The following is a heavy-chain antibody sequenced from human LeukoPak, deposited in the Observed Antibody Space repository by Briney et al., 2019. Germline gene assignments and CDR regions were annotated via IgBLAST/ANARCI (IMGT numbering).Heavy chain of an antibody. V-gene: IGHV3-21*01. Sequence: GGSLRLSCAASGFTFSSYSMNWVRQAPGKGLEWVSSINSSSSYIYYADSVKGRFTISRDNAKNSLYLQMNSLRAEDTAVYYCARDYYDSSGYPYHDYWGQGTLVTVSS. CDR2: INSSSSYI. J-gene: IGHJ4*02. CDR3: ARDYYDSSGYPYHDY. D-gene: IGHD3-22*01. CDR1: GFTFSSYS.